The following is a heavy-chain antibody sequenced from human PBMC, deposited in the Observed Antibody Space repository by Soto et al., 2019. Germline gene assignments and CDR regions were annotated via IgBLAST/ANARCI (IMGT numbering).Heavy chain of an antibody. V-gene: IGHV1-58*01. CDR2: IVVGSGNT. CDR1: GCTFTSSA. D-gene: IGHD6-19*01. Sequence: GASVKVSCKASGCTFTSSAVQWVRQARGQRLELIGWIVVGSGNTNYAQKFQERVTITRDMSTSTAYMELSSLRSEDTAVYYCAAKSVAGTYYGMDVWGQGTTVTVSS. CDR3: AAKSVAGTYYGMDV. J-gene: IGHJ6*02.